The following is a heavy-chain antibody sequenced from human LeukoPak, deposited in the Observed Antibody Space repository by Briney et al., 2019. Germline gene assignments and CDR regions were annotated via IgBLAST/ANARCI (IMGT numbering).Heavy chain of an antibody. J-gene: IGHJ4*02. Sequence: PGGSLRLSCAASGFTFDGYGMSWVRQAPGKGLEWVSGINWNGGSTDYADSVKGRFTISRDNAKNSLYLQMNSLRAEDTALYYCARVADIVVVPAVPYFDYWGQGTLVTVSS. V-gene: IGHV3-20*04. CDR3: ARVADIVVVPAVPYFDY. CDR1: GFTFDGYG. CDR2: INWNGGST. D-gene: IGHD2-2*01.